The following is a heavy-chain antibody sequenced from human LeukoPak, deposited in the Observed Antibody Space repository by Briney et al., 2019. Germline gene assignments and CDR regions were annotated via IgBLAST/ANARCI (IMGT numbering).Heavy chain of an antibody. CDR3: AKPVTRSSDGMDV. J-gene: IGHJ6*02. V-gene: IGHV4-39*01. D-gene: IGHD4-17*01. CDR2: ISYSGNT. CDR1: GGSVSSRSHY. Sequence: PSETLSLTCTVSGGSVSSRSHYWGWIRQPPGKGLEWIGYISYSGNTYSNPSLNSRVTISVDTSKNQFSLKLTSVTAADTAVYYCAKPVTRSSDGMDVWGQGTTVAVSS.